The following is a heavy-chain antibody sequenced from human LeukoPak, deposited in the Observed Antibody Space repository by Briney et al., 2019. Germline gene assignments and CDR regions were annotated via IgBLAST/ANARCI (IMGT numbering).Heavy chain of an antibody. CDR3: ARHTITSLDY. Sequence: ASVKVSCKASGYTFTGHLMHWVRQAPGQGLEWLGWINPNSGGTNYAQKFQGRVTMTRDTSISTVHMELSRLRSDDTAVYYCARHTITSLDYWGQGILVTVSS. V-gene: IGHV1-2*02. D-gene: IGHD2-2*01. J-gene: IGHJ4*02. CDR2: INPNSGGT. CDR1: GYTFTGHL.